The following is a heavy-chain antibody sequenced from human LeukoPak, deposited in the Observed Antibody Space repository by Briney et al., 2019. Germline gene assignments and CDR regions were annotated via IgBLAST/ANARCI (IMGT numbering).Heavy chain of an antibody. Sequence: ASVKVSCKASGYTFTGYYMHWVRQAPGQGLEWMGWINPNSGGTNYAQKFQGRVTMTRDTSISTAYMELSRLRSDDTAVYYCARDLWVEQNDNWFDPWGQGTLVTVSS. J-gene: IGHJ5*02. CDR2: INPNSGGT. V-gene: IGHV1-2*02. D-gene: IGHD1/OR15-1a*01. CDR1: GYTFTGYY. CDR3: ARDLWVEQNDNWFDP.